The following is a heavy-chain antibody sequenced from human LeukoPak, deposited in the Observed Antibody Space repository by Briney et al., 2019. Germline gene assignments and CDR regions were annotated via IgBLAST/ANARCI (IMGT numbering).Heavy chain of an antibody. D-gene: IGHD3-10*01. CDR3: ARAKNYYGSGSYRNWFDP. V-gene: IGHV4-4*02. J-gene: IGHJ5*02. CDR1: GGSISSSNW. CDR2: IYYSGST. Sequence: SGTLSLTCAVSGGSISSSNWWSWVRQPPGKGLEWIGEIYYSGSTNYNPSLKSRVTISVDKSKNQFSLKLSSVTAADTAVYYCARAKNYYGSGSYRNWFDPWGQGTLVTVSS.